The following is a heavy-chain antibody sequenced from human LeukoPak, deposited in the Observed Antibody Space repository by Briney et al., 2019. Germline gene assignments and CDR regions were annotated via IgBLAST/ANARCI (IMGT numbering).Heavy chain of an antibody. CDR1: GFTFTSYS. Sequence: PGGSLRLSCAASGFTFTSYSMSWVRQSPGKGLEWVSTIRANGRDSYYADAVKGRFTISRDNSQNTLYLRMNSLRAADTAVYYCATGGYTTWFDPWGQGTLVTVSS. V-gene: IGHV3-23*01. CDR2: IRANGRDS. CDR3: ATGGYTTWFDP. D-gene: IGHD2-15*01. J-gene: IGHJ5*02.